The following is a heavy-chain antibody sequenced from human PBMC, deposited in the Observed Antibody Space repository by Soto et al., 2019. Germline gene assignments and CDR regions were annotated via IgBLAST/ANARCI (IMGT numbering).Heavy chain of an antibody. Sequence: SEPMPVTSTVLGGSISGFYWGWIRKHTGKGLEWIGYIYYSGSTNYNPSRKSRVTVSVDTSKNQFSLKLSSVTAADTAVYYFARDLDFYDLRGWFDPWGQGTLDTVSS. CDR1: GGSISGFY. D-gene: IGHD3-22*01. CDR2: IYYSGST. CDR3: ARDLDFYDLRGWFDP. V-gene: IGHV4-59*01. J-gene: IGHJ5*02.